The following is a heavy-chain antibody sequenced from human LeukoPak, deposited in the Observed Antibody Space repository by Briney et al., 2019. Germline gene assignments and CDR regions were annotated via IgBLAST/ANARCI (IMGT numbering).Heavy chain of an antibody. CDR3: ARGGGSSAYFDY. J-gene: IGHJ4*02. D-gene: IGHD6-6*01. Sequence: KPSETLSLTCAVYGGSFSGYYWSWIRQPPGKGLEWIGEINHSGSTNYNPSLKSRVTISVDTSKNQFSLKLSSVTAADTAVYYCARGGGSSAYFDYWGQGTLVTVSS. CDR2: INHSGST. CDR1: GGSFSGYY. V-gene: IGHV4-34*01.